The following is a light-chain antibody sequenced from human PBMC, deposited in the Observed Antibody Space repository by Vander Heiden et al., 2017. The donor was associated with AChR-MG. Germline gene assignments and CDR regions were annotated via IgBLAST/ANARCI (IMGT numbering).Light chain of an antibody. CDR3: QAWDSSTGDVV. CDR2: KDS. J-gene: IGLJ2*01. V-gene: IGLV3-1*01. CDR1: KLGDKY. Sequence: SYELIQPPSVSVSPGQTASITCPGDKLGDKYACWYQQKPGQSPVLLIYKDSKRPSGIPERFSGSNSGNTASLTISGTQAMDEADYYCQAWDSSTGDVVFGGGTKLTVL.